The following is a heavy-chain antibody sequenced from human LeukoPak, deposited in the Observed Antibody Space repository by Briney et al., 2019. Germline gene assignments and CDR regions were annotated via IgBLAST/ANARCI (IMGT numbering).Heavy chain of an antibody. D-gene: IGHD1-26*01. Sequence: GGSLRLSCAASGFTFSSYWMNWVRQAPGKGLEWVATIKEDGSGKYYVDSVKGRFTISRDNAKNSLYLQLNSMRAEDTAVYYCGRRGSYLDYWGQGTLVTVSS. CDR2: IKEDGSGK. J-gene: IGHJ4*02. V-gene: IGHV3-7*01. CDR1: GFTFSSYW. CDR3: GRRGSYLDY.